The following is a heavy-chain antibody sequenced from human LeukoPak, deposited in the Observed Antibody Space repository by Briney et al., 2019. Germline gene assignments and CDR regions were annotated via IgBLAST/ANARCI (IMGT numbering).Heavy chain of an antibody. CDR3: AKRLKRNYYYHYAMDV. D-gene: IGHD3-22*01. J-gene: IGHJ6*02. CDR1: GFTFKTHA. Sequence: GGSLRLSCAASGFTFKTHAMSWVRQAPGKGLEWVSRIDDSGVIRSYADSVKGRFTISRDNSKMTLTLQMNSLRAEDTAVYYCAKRLKRNYYYHYAMDVWGQGTTVTVSS. V-gene: IGHV3-23*01. CDR2: IDDSGVIR.